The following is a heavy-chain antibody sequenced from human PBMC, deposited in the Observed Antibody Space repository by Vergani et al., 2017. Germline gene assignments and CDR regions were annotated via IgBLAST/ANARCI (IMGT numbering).Heavy chain of an antibody. J-gene: IGHJ4*02. CDR3: ARSPARDSSGWYDY. V-gene: IGHV3-53*04. CDR2: IYSGGST. CDR1: GFTVSSNY. Sequence: EVQLLESGGGLVQPGGSLRLSCAASGFTVSSNYMSWVRQAPGKGLEWVSVIYSGGSTYYADSVKGRFTISRHNSKNTLYLQMNSLRAEDTAVYYCARSPARDSSGWYDYWGQGTLVTVSS. D-gene: IGHD6-19*01.